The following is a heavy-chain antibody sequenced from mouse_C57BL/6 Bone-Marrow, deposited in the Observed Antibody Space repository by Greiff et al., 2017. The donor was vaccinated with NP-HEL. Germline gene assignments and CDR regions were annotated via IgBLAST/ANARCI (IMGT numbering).Heavy chain of an antibody. CDR3: ARERELGRGYFDV. Sequence: EVQLQESGPELVKPGASVKIPCKASGYTFTDYNMDWVKQSHGKSLEWIGDINPNNGGTIYNQKFKGKATLTVDKSSSTAYMELRSLTSEDTAVYYCARERELGRGYFDVWGTGTTVTVSS. V-gene: IGHV1-18*01. D-gene: IGHD4-1*01. J-gene: IGHJ1*03. CDR2: INPNNGGT. CDR1: GYTFTDYN.